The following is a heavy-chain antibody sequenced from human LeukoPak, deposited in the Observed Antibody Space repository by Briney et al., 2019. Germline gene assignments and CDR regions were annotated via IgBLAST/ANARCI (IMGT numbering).Heavy chain of an antibody. V-gene: IGHV5-51*01. CDR3: ARDDSSGLFDI. J-gene: IGHJ3*02. CDR2: IYPGDSDT. D-gene: IGHD3-22*01. CDR1: GSSFTSYW. Sequence: GASLQISCKGSGSSFTSYWIGWVRQLPGKGLEWMGIIYPGDSDTRYSPSFQGQVTISADKSISPAYLQWSSLKASDTAMYYCARDDSSGLFDIWGQGTMVTDSS.